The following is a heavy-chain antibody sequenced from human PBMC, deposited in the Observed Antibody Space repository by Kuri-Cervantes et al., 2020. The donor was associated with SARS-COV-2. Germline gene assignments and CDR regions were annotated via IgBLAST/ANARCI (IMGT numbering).Heavy chain of an antibody. J-gene: IGHJ5*02. V-gene: IGHV4-31*03. CDR3: ASSPLGSGYWFDP. D-gene: IGHD1-26*01. Sequence: SETLSLTCTVSGASISSGGYYWNWIRQHPGKGLEWIGYIYYSGYTYYNPSLKSRLIISVDTSENQFSLKLTSVTAADTAVYYCASSPLGSGYWFDPWGQGTPVTVSS. CDR2: IYYSGYT. CDR1: GASISSGGYY.